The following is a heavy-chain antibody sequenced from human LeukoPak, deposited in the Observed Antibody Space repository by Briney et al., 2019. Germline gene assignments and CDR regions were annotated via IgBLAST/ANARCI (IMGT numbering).Heavy chain of an antibody. CDR3: ARDRPSHESDY. CDR1: GYSISSGYY. Sequence: SETLSLTCTVSGYSISSGYYWGWIRQPPGKGLEWIGSIYHSGSTYYNPSLKSRVTISVDTSKNQFSLKLSSVTAADTAVYYCARDRPSHESDYWGQGTLVTVSS. CDR2: IYHSGST. J-gene: IGHJ4*02. V-gene: IGHV4-38-2*02.